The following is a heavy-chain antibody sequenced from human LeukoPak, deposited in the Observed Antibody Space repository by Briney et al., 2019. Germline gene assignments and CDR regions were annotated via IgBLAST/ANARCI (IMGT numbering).Heavy chain of an antibody. Sequence: PSETLSLTCAVYGGSFSGYYWSWIRQPPGKGLEWIGEINHSGSTNYNPSLKSRVTISVDTSKNQFSLKLSSVTAADTAVYYCASRGSRQSIAARGYYFDYWGQGTLVTVSS. D-gene: IGHD6-6*01. CDR2: INHSGST. J-gene: IGHJ4*02. CDR1: GGSFSGYY. CDR3: ASRGSRQSIAARGYYFDY. V-gene: IGHV4-34*01.